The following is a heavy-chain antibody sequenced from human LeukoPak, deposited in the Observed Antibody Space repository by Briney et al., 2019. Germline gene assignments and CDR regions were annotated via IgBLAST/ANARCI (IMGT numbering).Heavy chain of an antibody. CDR2: IYYSGST. D-gene: IGHD3-10*01. CDR1: GGSISSYY. V-gene: IGHV4-59*01. CDR3: ARAVAGRTGYFDY. Sequence: PSETLSLTCTVSGGSISSYYWSWIRQPPGKGLEWIEYIYYSGSTNYNPSLKSRVTISVDTSKNQFSLKLSSVTAADTAVYYCARAVAGRTGYFDYWGQGTLVTVSS. J-gene: IGHJ4*02.